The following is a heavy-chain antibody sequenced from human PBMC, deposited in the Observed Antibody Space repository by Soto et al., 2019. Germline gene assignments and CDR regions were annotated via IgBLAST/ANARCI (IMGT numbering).Heavy chain of an antibody. CDR2: ISAYNGNT. CDR1: GYTFTSYG. CDR3: AVPRGIAAAGTPFQY. Sequence: QVQLVQSGAEVKKPGASVKVSCKASGYTFTSYGISWVRQAPGQGLEWMGWISAYNGNTNYAQKLQGRVTMTTDTAXXTAYMELRSLRSDDSAVYFWAVPRGIAAAGTPFQYWGQGTLVTVSS. D-gene: IGHD6-13*01. V-gene: IGHV1-18*01. J-gene: IGHJ4*02.